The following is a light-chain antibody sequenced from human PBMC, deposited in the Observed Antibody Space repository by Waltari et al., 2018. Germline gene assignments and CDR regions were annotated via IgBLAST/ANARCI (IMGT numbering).Light chain of an antibody. V-gene: IGKV1-39*01. CDR1: QSISSY. CDR2: AAS. J-gene: IGKJ2*01. CDR3: QQSYSTPPT. Sequence: DIQMTQSPSSLSASVGDRVTITCRASQSISSYLNWYQQKQGKAPKPLIYAASSLQRGVPSRFSGSGSGTDFTLTISSLQPEDFATYYCQQSYSTPPTFGQGTKLEIK.